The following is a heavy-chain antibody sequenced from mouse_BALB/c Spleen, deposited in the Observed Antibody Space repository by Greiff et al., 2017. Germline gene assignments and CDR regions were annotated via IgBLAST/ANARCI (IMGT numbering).Heavy chain of an antibody. Sequence: QVQLKESGAELVRPGSSVQISCKASGYAFSSYWMNWVKQRPGQGLEWIGQIYPGDGDNNYHGKFKGKATLTADKSSSTAYMQLSSLTSEDSAVYFCARRVRLAYWGQGTTLTVSA. CDR1: GYAFSSYW. D-gene: IGHD1-2*01. CDR3: ARRVRLAY. CDR2: IYPGDGDN. V-gene: IGHV1-80*01. J-gene: IGHJ2*01.